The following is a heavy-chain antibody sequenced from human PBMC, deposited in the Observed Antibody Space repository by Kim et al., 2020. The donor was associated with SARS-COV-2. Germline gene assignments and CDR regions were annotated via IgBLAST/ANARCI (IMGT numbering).Heavy chain of an antibody. V-gene: IGHV3-23*01. CDR3: VRDGPGGWVRHSDY. D-gene: IGHD6-19*01. Sequence: GGSLRLSCATSGFTFSTCAMTWVRQGPGKRLEWVSTTGPDGPDGNHIYYADSVRGRFTISRDTSKSTVYLQMRRLRADDSAIYYCVRDGPGGWVRHSDYWGQGSLVTVSS. CDR2: TGPDGPDGNHI. CDR1: GFTFSTCA. J-gene: IGHJ4*02.